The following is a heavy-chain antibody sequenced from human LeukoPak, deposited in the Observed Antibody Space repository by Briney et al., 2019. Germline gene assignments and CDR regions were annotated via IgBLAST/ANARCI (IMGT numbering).Heavy chain of an antibody. Sequence: SETLSLTCTVSGGSISSYYWSWIRQPPGTGLDWMGYIHYSGSTNYNPSLQSRVTISVDTSKKQYSLKLPSVTAADAAVYYYARATVVAAYFDYWGQGTLVTVSS. CDR1: GGSISSYY. D-gene: IGHD2-15*01. J-gene: IGHJ4*02. V-gene: IGHV4-59*01. CDR2: IHYSGST. CDR3: ARATVVAAYFDY.